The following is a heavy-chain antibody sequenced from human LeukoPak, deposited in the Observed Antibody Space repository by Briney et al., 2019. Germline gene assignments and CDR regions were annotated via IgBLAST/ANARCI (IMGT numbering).Heavy chain of an antibody. D-gene: IGHD2-15*01. Sequence: SETLSLTCAVYGGSFSGYYWSWIRQPPGKGLEWIGEINHSGSTNYSPSLKSRVTISVDTSKNQFSPKLSSVTAADTAVYYCAREREANPGIVVVVAANDAFDIWGQGTMVTVSS. CDR2: INHSGST. J-gene: IGHJ3*02. V-gene: IGHV4-34*01. CDR3: AREREANPGIVVVVAANDAFDI. CDR1: GGSFSGYY.